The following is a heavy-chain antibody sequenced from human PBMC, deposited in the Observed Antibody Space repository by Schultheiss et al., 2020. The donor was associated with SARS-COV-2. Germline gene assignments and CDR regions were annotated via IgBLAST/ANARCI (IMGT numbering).Heavy chain of an antibody. CDR1: GGSISSYY. CDR3: ARGRWYSRTYDY. V-gene: IGHV4-59*12. Sequence: SETLSLTCTVSGGSISSYYWSWIRQPPGKGLEWIGYIYYSGSTNYNPSLKSRVTISVVTSKNQFSLKLSSVTAADTAVYYCARGRWYSRTYDYWGQGTLVTVSS. D-gene: IGHD6-13*01. CDR2: IYYSGST. J-gene: IGHJ4*02.